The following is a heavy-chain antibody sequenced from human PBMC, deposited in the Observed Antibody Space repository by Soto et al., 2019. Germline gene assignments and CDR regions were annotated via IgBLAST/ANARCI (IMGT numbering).Heavy chain of an antibody. V-gene: IGHV3-66*04. Sequence: EVQLVESGGGLVQPGGSLRLSCAASGFTVSSKYMSWVRQAPGKGLEWVSVIYSDGSAYYADSVKGRFTISRDNSKNTLYLQMNSLRADDTAVYYGARHGYNYGGGYFDYWGQGTLVTVSS. CDR1: GFTVSSKY. J-gene: IGHJ4*02. CDR2: IYSDGSA. CDR3: ARHGYNYGGGYFDY. D-gene: IGHD5-18*01.